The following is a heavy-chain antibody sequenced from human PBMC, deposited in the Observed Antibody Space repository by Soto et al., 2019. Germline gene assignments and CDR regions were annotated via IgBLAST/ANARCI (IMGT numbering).Heavy chain of an antibody. Sequence: ASVKVSCKASGYTFTGYYMHLVRQAPGQGLEWMGWINPNSGGTNYAQKFQGGVNMTRDTSISTAYMELSRLRSDDTAVYYCARDSVYYYDSSGFSWFDPWGQGTLVTVSS. J-gene: IGHJ5*02. CDR2: INPNSGGT. V-gene: IGHV1-2*02. CDR1: GYTFTGYY. CDR3: ARDSVYYYDSSGFSWFDP. D-gene: IGHD3-22*01.